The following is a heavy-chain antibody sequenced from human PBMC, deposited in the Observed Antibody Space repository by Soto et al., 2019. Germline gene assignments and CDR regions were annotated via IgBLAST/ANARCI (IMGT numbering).Heavy chain of an antibody. CDR2: IFSLGSS. D-gene: IGHD3-3*02. V-gene: IGHV4-39*01. CDR3: ARHSLALRKNNWFDP. J-gene: IGHJ5*02. CDR1: GDSIISSDFY. Sequence: PSETLSLTCTVSGDSIISSDFYWGWVRQPPGKGLEWIGSIFSLGSSYYNPSLKSRVTMSVDTSKNQFSLRLRSVTAADTALYFCARHSLALRKNNWFDPWGQGIMVTVS.